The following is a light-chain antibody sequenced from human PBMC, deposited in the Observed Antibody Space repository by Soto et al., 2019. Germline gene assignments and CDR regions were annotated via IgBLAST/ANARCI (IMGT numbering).Light chain of an antibody. CDR2: AAS. V-gene: IGKV1-39*01. CDR3: QQSYSSPWT. CDR1: QSIIKC. J-gene: IGKJ1*01. Sequence: DIQMTQSPSSLSASVGDRVTITCRASQSIIKCLNWYQHKPGKAPLLLIFAASNLQSGVPSRFSGSGSGTAFTLTINSLQPEDFATYYCQQSYSSPWTFGQGTKVEIK.